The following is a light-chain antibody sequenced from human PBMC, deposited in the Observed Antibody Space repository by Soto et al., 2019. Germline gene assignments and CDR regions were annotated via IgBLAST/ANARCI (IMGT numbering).Light chain of an antibody. CDR3: QHHNSWPFT. J-gene: IGKJ3*01. CDR1: QNVSSS. Sequence: EIVMTQSPATLSVSPGKRGTLSCRASQNVSSSLAWYQQKPGQAPRLLVNSASTRATGVPPRFSGSGSGTEFTLTISSLQSQDSAVYFCQHHNSWPFTFGPGTKVDI. CDR2: SAS. V-gene: IGKV3-15*01.